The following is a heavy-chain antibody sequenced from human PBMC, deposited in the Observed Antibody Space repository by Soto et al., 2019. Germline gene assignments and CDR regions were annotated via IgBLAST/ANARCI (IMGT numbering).Heavy chain of an antibody. CDR1: GFAFNTYS. V-gene: IGHV3-21*06. CDR3: AIDDGWLILDY. Sequence: EVQLVESGGGPVKPGGSLRLSCAASGFAFNTYSMNWVRQAPGKGLEWVAFITRSSSYIYYADSVRGRFTLSRDNAKNSLYLQMNSLRAEDTAIYYCAIDDGWLILDYWGQGTLVTGSS. CDR2: ITRSSSYI. J-gene: IGHJ4*02. D-gene: IGHD6-19*01.